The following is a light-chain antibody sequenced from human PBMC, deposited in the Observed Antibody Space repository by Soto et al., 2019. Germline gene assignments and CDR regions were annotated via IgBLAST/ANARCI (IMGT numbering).Light chain of an antibody. CDR1: QSVRSW. Sequence: DIQMTQSPATLSASVGARVTITCRASQSVRSWLAWYQQKPGTAPKLLIFDASRLESGVPSRFSGSASGTELTITISSLQADDVATYYCQQYDNYPLTFGGGTKVDIK. CDR3: QQYDNYPLT. V-gene: IGKV1-5*01. CDR2: DAS. J-gene: IGKJ4*01.